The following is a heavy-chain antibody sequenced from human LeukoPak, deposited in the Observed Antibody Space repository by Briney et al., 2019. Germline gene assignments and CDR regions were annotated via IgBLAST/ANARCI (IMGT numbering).Heavy chain of an antibody. D-gene: IGHD2-21*02. CDR3: AREVRVVVTAIHYYFDC. Sequence: SVKASCKASGGTFSSYAISWVRQAPGQGLEWMGGIIPIFGTANYAQKFQGRVTITADESTSTAYMELSSLRSEDTAVYYCAREVRVVVTAIHYYFDCWGQGTLVTVSS. V-gene: IGHV1-69*13. CDR1: GGTFSSYA. CDR2: IIPIFGTA. J-gene: IGHJ4*02.